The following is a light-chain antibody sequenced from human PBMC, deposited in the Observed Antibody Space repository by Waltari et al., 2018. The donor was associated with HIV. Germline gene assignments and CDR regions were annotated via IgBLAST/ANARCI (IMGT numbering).Light chain of an antibody. J-gene: IGKJ4*01. CDR3: QQFADSLLT. Sequence: EIVLTQSPGTLSLSPGERATLNCRASQSVNANYLAWYQQKPGQPPRLLMYGASTRNTGVPDRFTGIGSGTDFTLTISRLEADDFAVYYCQQFADSLLTFGGGTKVEIK. CDR1: QSVNANY. CDR2: GAS. V-gene: IGKV3-20*01.